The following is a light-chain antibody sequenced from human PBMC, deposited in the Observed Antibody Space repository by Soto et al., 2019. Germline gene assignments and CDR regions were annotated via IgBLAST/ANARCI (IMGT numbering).Light chain of an antibody. J-gene: IGLJ1*01. CDR1: SSDVGSYNL. V-gene: IGLV2-23*01. CDR3: CSYAGSSTYV. CDR2: EGS. Sequence: VLTQPASVSGSPGQSITISCTGTSSDVGSYNLVSWYQQHPGKAPKLMIYEGSKRPSGVSNRFSGSKSGNTASLTISGLQAEDEADYYCCSYAGSSTYVFGTGTKITVL.